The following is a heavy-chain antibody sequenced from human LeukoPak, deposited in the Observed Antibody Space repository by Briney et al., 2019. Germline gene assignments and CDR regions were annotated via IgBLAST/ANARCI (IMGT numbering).Heavy chain of an antibody. V-gene: IGHV4-61*02. D-gene: IGHD3-22*01. CDR1: GGSISSGSYQ. CDR3: ARDSSGYYHPDTFDI. Sequence: PSETLSLTCTVSGGSISSGSYQWSWIRQPAGKGLEWIGRSYISGSTNYNPSLESRVTISVDTSKNQFSLKLISVTAADTAVYYCARDSSGYYHPDTFDIWGQGTMVTVSS. CDR2: SYISGST. J-gene: IGHJ3*02.